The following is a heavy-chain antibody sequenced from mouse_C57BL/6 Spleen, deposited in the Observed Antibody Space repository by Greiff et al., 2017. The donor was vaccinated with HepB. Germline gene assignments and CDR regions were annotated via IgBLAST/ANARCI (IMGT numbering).Heavy chain of an antibody. D-gene: IGHD1-1*01. CDR3: ARRGDYGSSSSWFAY. V-gene: IGHV5-17*01. CDR1: GFTFSDYG. Sequence: EVQRVESGGGLVKPGGSLKLSCAASGFTFSDYGMHWVRQAPEKALEWVAYISSGSSTIYYADTVKGRFTISRDNAKNTLFLQMTSLRSEDTAMYYCARRGDYGSSSSWFAYWGQGTLVTVSA. J-gene: IGHJ3*01. CDR2: ISSGSSTI.